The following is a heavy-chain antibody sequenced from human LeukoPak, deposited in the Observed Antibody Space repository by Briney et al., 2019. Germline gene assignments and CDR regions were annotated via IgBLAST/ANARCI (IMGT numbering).Heavy chain of an antibody. CDR1: GFTFDDYA. J-gene: IGHJ6*03. V-gene: IGHV3-9*01. CDR2: ISWNSGNI. CDR3: AKDAYGGATFFYYMDV. D-gene: IGHD2/OR15-2a*01. Sequence: GGSLRLSCAGSGFTFDDYAMHWVRQTPGKGLEWVSGISWNSGNIAYADFVGGRFTISRYNAKNSLSLQMNSLSDEDTAVYYCAKDAYGGATFFYYMDVWGKGTTVTVSS.